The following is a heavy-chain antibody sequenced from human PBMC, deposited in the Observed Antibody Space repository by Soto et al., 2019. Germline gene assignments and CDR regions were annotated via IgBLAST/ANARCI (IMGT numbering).Heavy chain of an antibody. J-gene: IGHJ4*02. V-gene: IGHV3-48*03. CDR3: ARVGSIAAAGTPDY. Sequence: GGSMRLSCAASGFTFSSYEMNWVRQAPGKGLEWVSYISGSGFTTHDADSVKGRFTISRDNAKNSLYLQMNSLSVEDTAVYYCARVGSIAAAGTPDYWGQGTLVTVSS. CDR1: GFTFSSYE. CDR2: ISGSGFTT. D-gene: IGHD6-13*01.